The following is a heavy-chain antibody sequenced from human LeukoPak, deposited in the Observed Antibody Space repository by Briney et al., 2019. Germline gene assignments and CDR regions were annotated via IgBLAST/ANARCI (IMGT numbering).Heavy chain of an antibody. D-gene: IGHD3-3*01. CDR2: IYYSGST. V-gene: IGHV4-59*01. Sequence: PSETLSLTCTVSGGSISSYYWSWIRQPPGKGLEWIGYIYYSGSTKYKPSLKSRVTISVDTSKNQFSLKLSSVTAADTAVYYCARARFLDAFDIWGQGTMVTVSS. J-gene: IGHJ3*02. CDR1: GGSISSYY. CDR3: ARARFLDAFDI.